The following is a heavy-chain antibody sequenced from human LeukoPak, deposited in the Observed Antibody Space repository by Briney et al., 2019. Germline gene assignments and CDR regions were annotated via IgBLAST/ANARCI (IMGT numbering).Heavy chain of an antibody. CDR3: ARPYPPPVGMDV. D-gene: IGHD2-2*01. CDR2: ISSSSSYI. CDR1: GFTFSSYS. Sequence: GGSLRLSCAASGFTFSSYSMNWVRQAPGKGLEWVSSISSSSSYIYYADSAKGRFTISRDNAKNSLYLQMNSLRAEDTAVYYCARPYPPPVGMDVWGQGTTVTVSS. V-gene: IGHV3-21*01. J-gene: IGHJ6*02.